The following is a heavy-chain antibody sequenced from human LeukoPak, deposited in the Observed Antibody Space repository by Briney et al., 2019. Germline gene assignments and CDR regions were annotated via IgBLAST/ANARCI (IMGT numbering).Heavy chain of an antibody. V-gene: IGHV4-59*12. CDR3: ARTVTMVRGFDY. D-gene: IGHD3-10*01. CDR1: GGSISSYY. CDR2: IYHSGST. Sequence: SETLSLTCTVSGGSISSYYWSWLRQPPGKGLEWIGEIYHSGSTNYNPSLKSRVTISVDKSKNQFSLKLSSVTAADTAVYYCARTVTMVRGFDYWGQGTLVTVSS. J-gene: IGHJ4*02.